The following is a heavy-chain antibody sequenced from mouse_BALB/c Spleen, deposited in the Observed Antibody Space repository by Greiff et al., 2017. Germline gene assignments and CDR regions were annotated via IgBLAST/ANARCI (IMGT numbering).Heavy chain of an antibody. J-gene: IGHJ1*01. CDR2: IYPGDGDT. Sequence: VQLQQSGAELARPGASVKLSCKASGYTFTSYWMQWVKQRPGQGLEWIGAIYPGDGDTRYTQKFKGKATLTADKSSSTAYMQLSSLASEDSAVYYCARCGGYYGSSPLVVWGAGTTVTVSS. D-gene: IGHD1-1*01. CDR3: ARCGGYYGSSPLVV. CDR1: GYTFTSYW. V-gene: IGHV1-87*01.